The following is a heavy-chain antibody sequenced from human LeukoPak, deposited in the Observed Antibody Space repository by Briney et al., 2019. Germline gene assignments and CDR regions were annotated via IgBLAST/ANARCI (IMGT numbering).Heavy chain of an antibody. CDR2: ISSSGSTI. Sequence: GGSLRLSCAASGFTFSDYYMSWVRQAPGKGLEWVSYISSSGSTIYYADSVKGRFTISRDNAKNSLYLQMNSLRAEDTAVYYCARVRAGPFYYYGMDVWGQGTTVTVSS. CDR3: ARVRAGPFYYYGMDV. CDR1: GFTFSDYY. V-gene: IGHV3-11*01. D-gene: IGHD6-13*01. J-gene: IGHJ6*02.